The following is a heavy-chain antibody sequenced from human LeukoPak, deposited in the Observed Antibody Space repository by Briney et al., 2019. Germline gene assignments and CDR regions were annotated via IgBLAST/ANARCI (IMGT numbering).Heavy chain of an antibody. V-gene: IGHV3-66*01. J-gene: IGHJ4*02. CDR2: VYSGGST. CDR1: GFTFSSYS. Sequence: PGGSLRLSCAASGFTFSSYSMNWVRQAPGKGLEWVSVVYSGGSTYYADSVKGRFTISRDISKNTLCLQMNSLRTEDTAVYYCARNRPFDYWGQGTLVTVSS. CDR3: ARNRPFDY. D-gene: IGHD2/OR15-2a*01.